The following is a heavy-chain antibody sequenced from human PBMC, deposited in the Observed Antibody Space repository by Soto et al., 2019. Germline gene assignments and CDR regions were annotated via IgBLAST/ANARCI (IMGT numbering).Heavy chain of an antibody. D-gene: IGHD7-27*01. V-gene: IGHV4-30-4*01. CDR1: GDSISNLDYF. CDR3: ARGRYCLTGRCFPNWFDS. J-gene: IGHJ5*01. Sequence: SETLSLTCSVSGDSISNLDYFWAWIRQPPGQALEYIGYIYKSATTYYNPSFESRVAISVGTSKSQFSLNVTSVTDADTAVYFCARGRYCLTGRCFPNWFDSWGQGALVTVSS. CDR2: IYKSATT.